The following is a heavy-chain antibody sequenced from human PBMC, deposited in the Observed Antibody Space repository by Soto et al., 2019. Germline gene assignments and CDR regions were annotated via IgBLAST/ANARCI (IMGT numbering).Heavy chain of an antibody. CDR2: IGTAGDT. Sequence: EVQLVESGGGLVQPGGSVRLSCAASGFTFSSYDMHWVRQATGKGLEWVSAIGTAGDTYYPGSVKGRFTISRENAKNSLYLQMNSLRAGDTAVYYCARGYFPGAFDIWGQGTMVTVSS. CDR3: ARGYFPGAFDI. V-gene: IGHV3-13*01. CDR1: GFTFSSYD. J-gene: IGHJ3*02. D-gene: IGHD3-9*01.